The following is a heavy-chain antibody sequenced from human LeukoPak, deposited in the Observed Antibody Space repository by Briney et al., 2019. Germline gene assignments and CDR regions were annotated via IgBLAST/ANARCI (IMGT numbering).Heavy chain of an antibody. CDR3: ARADTAMAQGY. CDR1: GYTFTTYY. V-gene: IGHV1-46*01. Sequence: ASVKVSCKASGYTFTTYYMHWVRQAPGQGLEWMGIINPSGGSTSYAQKFQGRVTMTRDTSTSTVYMELSSLRSEDTAVYYCARADTAMAQGYWGQGTLVTVSS. CDR2: INPSGGST. D-gene: IGHD5-18*01. J-gene: IGHJ4*02.